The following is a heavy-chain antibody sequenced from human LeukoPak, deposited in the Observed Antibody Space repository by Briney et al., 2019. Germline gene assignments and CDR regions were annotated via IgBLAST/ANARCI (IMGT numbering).Heavy chain of an antibody. J-gene: IGHJ4*02. D-gene: IGHD3-16*02. Sequence: SETLSLTCTVSGYSISSGYYWGWIRQPPGKGLEWIGSIYHSGSTYYNPSLKSRVTMSVDTSKNQFSLKLSSVTAADTAVYYCARGRYPFDYWGQGTLVTVSS. CDR1: GYSISSGYY. CDR3: ARGRYPFDY. V-gene: IGHV4-38-2*02. CDR2: IYHSGST.